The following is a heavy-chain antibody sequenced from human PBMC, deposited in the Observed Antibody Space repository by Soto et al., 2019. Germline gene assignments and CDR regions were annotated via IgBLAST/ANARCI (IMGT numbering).Heavy chain of an antibody. CDR1: GYTFSRYG. D-gene: IGHD2-8*01. Sequence: QGQLVQSGPEVKKPGASVKVSCKASGYTFSRYGISWVRQAPGQGLEWMGWISGYNGDTKYAQKGQGRVTMTIDTSTYTAYMELRSLTSDDTAIYYWAKNGQPPYYYYGMDVWGQGTTVTVSS. V-gene: IGHV1-18*01. CDR3: AKNGQPPYYYYGMDV. J-gene: IGHJ6*02. CDR2: ISGYNGDT.